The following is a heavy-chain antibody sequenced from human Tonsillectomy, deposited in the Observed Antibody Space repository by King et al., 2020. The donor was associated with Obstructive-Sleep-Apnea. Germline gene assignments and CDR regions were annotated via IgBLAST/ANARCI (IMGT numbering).Heavy chain of an antibody. CDR2: ISCSSRYI. D-gene: IGHD2-21*02. CDR1: GFTFSYYG. CDR3: AREVWVFCGGDCYSQGWYYYGMDV. V-gene: IGHV3-21*01. J-gene: IGHJ6*02. Sequence: VQLVESGGGLVKPGGSLRLSCAASGFTFSYYGMNWVRQAPGKGLEWGSSISCSSRYIYYADSVKGRFTIARDNAKKSLYLQMNSLRAEGTAVYYCAREVWVFCGGDCYSQGWYYYGMDVWGQGTTVTVSS.